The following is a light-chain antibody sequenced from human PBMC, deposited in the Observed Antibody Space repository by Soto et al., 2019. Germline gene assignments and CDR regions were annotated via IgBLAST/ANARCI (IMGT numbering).Light chain of an antibody. J-gene: IGKJ1*01. Sequence: IQLTQSPSSLSASVGDRVTITCRASQAISSYLAWYQQKPGRAPNLLIYGASTLQSGVPSRFSGSGSGTDFTLTISTLQPEDFATYDCQQLNSYPRTFGQGTKVEIK. CDR1: QAISSY. CDR2: GAS. CDR3: QQLNSYPRT. V-gene: IGKV1-9*01.